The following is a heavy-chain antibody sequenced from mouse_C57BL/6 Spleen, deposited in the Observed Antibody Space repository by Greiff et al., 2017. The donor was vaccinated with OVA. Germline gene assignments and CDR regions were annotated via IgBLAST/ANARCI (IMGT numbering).Heavy chain of an antibody. CDR3: ARGDAWFAY. CDR1: GFTFSSYG. V-gene: IGHV5-6*02. J-gene: IGHJ3*01. Sequence: DVMLVESGGDLVKPGGSLKLSCAASGFTFSSYGMSWVRQTPDKRLEWVATISSGGSYTYYPDSVKGRFTISRDNAKNTLYLQMSSLKSEDTAMYYCARGDAWFAYWGQGTLVTVSA. D-gene: IGHD3-3*01. CDR2: ISSGGSYT.